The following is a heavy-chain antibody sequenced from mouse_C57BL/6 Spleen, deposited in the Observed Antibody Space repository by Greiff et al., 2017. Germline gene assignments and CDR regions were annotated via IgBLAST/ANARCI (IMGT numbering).Heavy chain of an antibody. CDR1: GYTFTSYW. J-gene: IGHJ2*01. V-gene: IGHV1-69*01. CDR2: IDPSDSYT. CDR3: ARRTAQALDY. D-gene: IGHD3-2*02. Sequence: QVQLQQSGAELVMPGASVKLSCKASGYTFTSYWMHWVKQRPGQGLEWIGEIDPSDSYTNYNQKFKGKSTLTVDKSSSTAYMQLSSLTSEDSAVYYCARRTAQALDYWGQGTTLTVSS.